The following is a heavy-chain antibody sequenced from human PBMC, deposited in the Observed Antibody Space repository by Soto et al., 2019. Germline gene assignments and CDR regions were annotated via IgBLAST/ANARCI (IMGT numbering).Heavy chain of an antibody. D-gene: IGHD3-3*01. CDR1: GGSFSGYY. CDR3: GRGPKAGITIFGVVIPNWFDP. Sequence: SETLSLTCAVYGGSFSGYYWSWIRQPPGKGLEWIGEINHSGSTNYNPSLKSRVTISVDTSKNQFSLKLSSVTAADTAVYYCGRGPKAGITIFGVVIPNWFDPWGQGTLVTVSS. V-gene: IGHV4-34*01. J-gene: IGHJ5*02. CDR2: INHSGST.